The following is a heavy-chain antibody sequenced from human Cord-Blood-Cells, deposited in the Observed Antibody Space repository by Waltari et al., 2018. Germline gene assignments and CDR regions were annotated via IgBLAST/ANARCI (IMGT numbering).Heavy chain of an antibody. CDR1: GGTFSSYA. V-gene: IGHV1-69*09. J-gene: IGHJ5*02. Sequence: QVQLVQSGAEVKKPGSSVKVSCKASGGTFSSYAISWVRQAPGQGLEWMGRIIPILGIANYAQKVQGRVTITADKSTSTAYMELSSLRSEDTAVYYCARGIEDSSSWYWFDPWGQGTLVTVSS. D-gene: IGHD6-13*01. CDR3: ARGIEDSSSWYWFDP. CDR2: IIPILGIA.